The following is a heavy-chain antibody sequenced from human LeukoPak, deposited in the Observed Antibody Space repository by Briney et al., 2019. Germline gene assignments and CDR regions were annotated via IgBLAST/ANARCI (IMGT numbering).Heavy chain of an antibody. J-gene: IGHJ6*03. D-gene: IGHD3-22*01. V-gene: IGHV4-4*07. CDR1: GGSISSYY. CDR3: ARDYYDSSGYPPMDV. Sequence: SETLSLTCTVSGGSISSYYWSWIRQPAGKGLEWIGRIYTSGSTNYNPSLESRVTMTVDTSKNQFSLKLSSVTAADTAVYYCARDYYDSSGYPPMDVWGKGTTVTVSS. CDR2: IYTSGST.